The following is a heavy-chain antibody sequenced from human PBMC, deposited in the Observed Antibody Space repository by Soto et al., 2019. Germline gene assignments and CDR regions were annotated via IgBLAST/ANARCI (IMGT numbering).Heavy chain of an antibody. CDR1: GGPISSGGYC. CDR2: IYNSGST. D-gene: IGHD3-10*01. J-gene: IGHJ3*02. Sequence: LSLTCTVSGGPISSGGYCWSWIRQHPGKGLEWIGYIYNSGSTYYNPSLKSRVTISVDTSKNQFSLKLNSVTAADTAVYYCARNPGVVFDIWGQGTMVTVSS. CDR3: ARNPGVVFDI. V-gene: IGHV4-31*03.